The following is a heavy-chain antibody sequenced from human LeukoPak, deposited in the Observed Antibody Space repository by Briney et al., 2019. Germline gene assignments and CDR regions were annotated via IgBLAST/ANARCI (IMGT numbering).Heavy chain of an antibody. J-gene: IGHJ5*02. CDR3: AKLPTGFPNWFDP. V-gene: IGHV4-59*04. D-gene: IGHD4-23*01. Sequence: SETLSLTCTVSGGSISSYCWGWVRQSPGKGLEWIASVHFNGHTYSNPSLSTRVTMSIDTSKNQFSLKLTSLTAADTAIYYCAKLPTGFPNWFDPWGQGTLVTVSS. CDR2: VHFNGHT. CDR1: GGSISSYC.